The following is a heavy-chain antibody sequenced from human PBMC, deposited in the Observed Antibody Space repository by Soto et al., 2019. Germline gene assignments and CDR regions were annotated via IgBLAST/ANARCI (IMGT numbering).Heavy chain of an antibody. CDR2: IIPIFGTA. CDR1: GGTFSSYS. D-gene: IGHD1-26*01. V-gene: IGHV1-69*06. J-gene: IGHJ4*02. Sequence: QVQLVQSGAEVKKPASSVKVSCKASGGTFSSYSINWVRQAPGQGVEWMGEIIPIFGTANYAQKFQGRVTITADKSTSTAYMELSSLSSEDTAVYYCARDGGRHSGGIDYWGQGTLVTVSS. CDR3: ARDGGRHSGGIDY.